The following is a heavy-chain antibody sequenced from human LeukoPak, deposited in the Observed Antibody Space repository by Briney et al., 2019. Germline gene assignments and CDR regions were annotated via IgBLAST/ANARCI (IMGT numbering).Heavy chain of an antibody. Sequence: SETLSLTCTVSGGSISSSSYYWGWIRQPPGKGLEWIGSIYYSGSTYYNPTLKSRVTIFVDTSKNQSSLKLSSVTAADTAVYYCATPYSGGYQGLDIWGQGTMVTVSS. CDR1: GGSISSSSYY. D-gene: IGHD1-26*01. CDR2: IYYSGST. J-gene: IGHJ3*02. CDR3: ATPYSGGYQGLDI. V-gene: IGHV4-39*01.